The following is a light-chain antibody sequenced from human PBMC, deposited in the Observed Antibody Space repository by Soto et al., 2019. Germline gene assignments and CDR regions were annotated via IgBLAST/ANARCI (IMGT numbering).Light chain of an antibody. CDR1: SSDVGGYNY. CDR3: SSYAGSKNYVV. J-gene: IGLJ2*01. CDR2: DVN. V-gene: IGLV2-8*01. Sequence: QSVLTQPPSASGSPGQSVTISCTGTSSDVGGYNYVSWYQQHPGKAPKLMIYDVNKQPSGVPDRFSGSKPGNTASLTVSGVQAEDEADYFCSSYAGSKNYVVFGGGTKLTVL.